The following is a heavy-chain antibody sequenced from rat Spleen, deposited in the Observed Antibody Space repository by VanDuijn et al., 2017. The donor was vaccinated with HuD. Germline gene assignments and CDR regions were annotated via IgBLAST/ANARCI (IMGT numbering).Heavy chain of an antibody. V-gene: IGHV5-22*01. CDR1: GFTFSDYY. CDR3: ERLQTNLWYWYFDF. D-gene: IGHD1-10*01. Sequence: EVQLVESGGGLVQPGRSMKLSCAASGFTFSDYYMAWVRQAPKKGLEWVASISYEGSSTYYGDSVKGRFTISRDNAKSTLYLQMNSLRSEDTATYYWERLQTNLWYWYFDFWGPGTMVTVSS. CDR2: ISYEGSST. J-gene: IGHJ1*01.